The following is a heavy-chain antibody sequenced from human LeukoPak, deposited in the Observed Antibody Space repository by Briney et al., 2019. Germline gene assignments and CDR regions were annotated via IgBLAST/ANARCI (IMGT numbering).Heavy chain of an antibody. Sequence: QPGGSLRLSCAASGITFSGAYMTWVRQAPGKGLEWVANINPDGREKSYVDSVKGRFTISRDNAKNTLHLQMNSLRAEDTAVYYCARDYYGMDVWGQGTTVTVSS. CDR3: ARDYYGMDV. J-gene: IGHJ6*02. CDR1: GITFSGAY. V-gene: IGHV3-7*04. CDR2: INPDGREK.